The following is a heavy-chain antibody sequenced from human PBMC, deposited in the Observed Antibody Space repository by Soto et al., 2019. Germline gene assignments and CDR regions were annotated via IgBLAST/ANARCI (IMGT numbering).Heavy chain of an antibody. J-gene: IGHJ4*02. CDR3: TQHLVGPYFDY. D-gene: IGHD1-26*01. CDR2: IKSKIDGGTT. CDR1: GYTFSNGW. V-gene: IGHV3-15*01. Sequence: PGGSLRLSCAASGYTFSNGWMSWVRQAPGKGLEWVGRIKSKIDGGTTDYAAPVQGRFTISRDDSKNTLYLQMNSLKTEDTAVYYCTQHLVGPYFDYWGQGSLVTVSS.